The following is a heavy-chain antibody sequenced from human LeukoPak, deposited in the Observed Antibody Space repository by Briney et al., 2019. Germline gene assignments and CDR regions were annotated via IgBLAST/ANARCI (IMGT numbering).Heavy chain of an antibody. CDR3: ARDRRSSDY. CDR1: GFTFSSYW. Sequence: GGSLRLSCAASGFTFSSYWMTWVRQAPGKGLEWVANIKEDGSKKNYVDSVKGRFTISRDNAKNSLYLQMNSLRAEDTAVYYCARDRRSSDYWGQGTLVTVSS. D-gene: IGHD3-3*01. V-gene: IGHV3-7*01. J-gene: IGHJ4*02. CDR2: IKEDGSKK.